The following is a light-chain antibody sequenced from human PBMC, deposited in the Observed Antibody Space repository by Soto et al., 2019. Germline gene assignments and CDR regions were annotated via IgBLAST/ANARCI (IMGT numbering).Light chain of an antibody. Sequence: DIQMTQSPSTLSASVGDRVTITCRASQSISSWLAWYQQKVGKAPKLLIYKASSLESGVPSRFSGSGSGTEFTLTISSLQPDDCATYYCQQYNTYSVLTFGPGTKVDIK. V-gene: IGKV1-5*03. CDR2: KAS. J-gene: IGKJ3*01. CDR3: QQYNTYSVLT. CDR1: QSISSW.